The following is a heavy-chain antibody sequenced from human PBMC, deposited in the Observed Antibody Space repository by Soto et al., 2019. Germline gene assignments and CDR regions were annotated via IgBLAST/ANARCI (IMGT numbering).Heavy chain of an antibody. Sequence: SETLSLTCSVSGGSINAYYWSWIRQPAEKGLEWIGRISSGGSTIYNPSLKSRVTLSVDRSKNQFSLKLTSVTAADTAVYYCARGRPQPGIAMVDVWGQGTTVTVSS. CDR2: ISSGGST. CDR3: ARGRPQPGIAMVDV. J-gene: IGHJ6*01. D-gene: IGHD6-13*01. V-gene: IGHV4-4*07. CDR1: GGSINAYY.